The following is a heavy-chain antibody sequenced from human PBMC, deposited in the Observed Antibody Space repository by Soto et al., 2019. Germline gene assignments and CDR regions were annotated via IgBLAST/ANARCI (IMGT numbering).Heavy chain of an antibody. V-gene: IGHV4-4*02. CDR3: ARTSRFDS. Sequence: SETLSLTCAVSGGSISSSNWWSWVRQPPGKGLEWIGEIYHSGSTSYNPSLKSRVSISVDTSKNQFSLKLSSVTAADTAVYYCARTSRFDSWGQGTLVTVSS. D-gene: IGHD6-6*01. CDR2: IYHSGST. CDR1: GGSISSSNW. J-gene: IGHJ4*02.